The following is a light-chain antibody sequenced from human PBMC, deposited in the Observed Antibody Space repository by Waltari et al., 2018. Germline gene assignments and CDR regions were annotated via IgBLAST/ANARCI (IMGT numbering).Light chain of an antibody. CDR3: CSYAGSTSVV. V-gene: IGLV2-23*02. CDR1: SSDVGSYDL. Sequence: QSALTQPPSMSGSPGQSITISCTGTSSDVGSYDLVSWYQKHLGKAPQVLIFEVNKRPSGVSKRFSGSKSGNTASLTISGLQPEDEADYYCCSYAGSTSVVFGGGTKLTVL. J-gene: IGLJ2*01. CDR2: EVN.